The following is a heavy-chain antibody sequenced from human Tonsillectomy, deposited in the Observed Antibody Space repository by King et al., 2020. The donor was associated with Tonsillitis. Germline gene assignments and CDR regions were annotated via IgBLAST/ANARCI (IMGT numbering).Heavy chain of an antibody. Sequence: VQLVESGGGLVQPGGSLRLSCAASGFTFSSYEMNWVRQAPGKGQEWISSISVSGSTIYYADSVKGRFTISRDNAKNSLYLQMNSLRAEDTAVYYCARGGYSDSSGYYTSWGQGTLVTVSS. V-gene: IGHV3-48*03. CDR1: GFTFSSYE. J-gene: IGHJ5*02. D-gene: IGHD3-22*01. CDR3: ARGGYSDSSGYYTS. CDR2: ISVSGSTI.